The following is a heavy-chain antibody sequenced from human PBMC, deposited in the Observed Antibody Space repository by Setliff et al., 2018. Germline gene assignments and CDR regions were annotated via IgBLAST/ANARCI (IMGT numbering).Heavy chain of an antibody. CDR1: GFRFSIYG. V-gene: IGHV3-30*02. CDR3: ARGVVVVVAATSNYFDP. Sequence: PGGSLRLSCAASGFRFSIYGMHWVRQAPGKGLECVAFIRYDGSNKDYADSVKGRFTISRDNSKNAVYLQMNSLRAEDTAEYYCARGVVVVVAATSNYFDPWGQGTLVTVSS. J-gene: IGHJ5*02. CDR2: IRYDGSNK. D-gene: IGHD2-15*01.